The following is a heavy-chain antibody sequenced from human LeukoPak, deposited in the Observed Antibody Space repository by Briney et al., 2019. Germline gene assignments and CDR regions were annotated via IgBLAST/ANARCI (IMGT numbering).Heavy chain of an antibody. V-gene: IGHV3-48*02. CDR2: ISSSSSTI. D-gene: IGHD3-9*01. Sequence: GGSLRLSCAASGFTFSSYSMNGVRQAPGKGLEWVSYISSSSSTIYYADSVKGRFTISRDNAKNSLYLQMNSLRDEDTAVYYCARDEGYDILTGSPFDYWGQGTLVTVSS. J-gene: IGHJ4*02. CDR1: GFTFSSYS. CDR3: ARDEGYDILTGSPFDY.